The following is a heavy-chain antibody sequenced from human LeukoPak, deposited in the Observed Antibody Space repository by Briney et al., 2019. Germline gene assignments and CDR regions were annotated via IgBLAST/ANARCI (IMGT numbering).Heavy chain of an antibody. Sequence: LGASVKVSCKASGYTFTGYYMHWVRQAPGQGLEWMGWINPNSGGTNYAQKFQGRVTMTRDTSISTAYMELSGLRSDETAVYYCARADTSMASIILDYWGQGTLVTVSS. D-gene: IGHD5-18*01. V-gene: IGHV1-2*03. J-gene: IGHJ4*02. CDR1: GYTFTGYY. CDR2: INPNSGGT. CDR3: ARADTSMASIILDY.